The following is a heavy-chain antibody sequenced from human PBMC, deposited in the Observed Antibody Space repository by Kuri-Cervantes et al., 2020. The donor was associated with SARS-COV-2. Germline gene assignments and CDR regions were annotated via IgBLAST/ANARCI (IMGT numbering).Heavy chain of an antibody. CDR2: IKSMTDDGTV. CDR3: ASDRDYADGRY. Sequence: GESLKISCAASGFAFKNAWMSWVRQAPGKGLEWVGRIKSMTDDGTVAYAAPVKGRFTISRDDSKNTLYLQMNSLKTDDTALYYRASDRDYADGRYWGQGTLVTGSS. V-gene: IGHV3-15*01. CDR1: GFAFKNAW. D-gene: IGHD4-17*01. J-gene: IGHJ4*02.